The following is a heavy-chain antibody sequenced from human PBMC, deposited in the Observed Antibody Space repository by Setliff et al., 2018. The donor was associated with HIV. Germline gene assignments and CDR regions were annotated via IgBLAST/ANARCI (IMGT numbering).Heavy chain of an antibody. D-gene: IGHD4-17*01. CDR1: GFTFSDYY. Sequence: PGGSLRLSCAASGFTFSDYYMSWIRQAPGKGLEWVSYISSSSSYTNYADSVKGRFTISRDNVKNALYLQMNSLRAEDTAVYYCASGREQGLRHAFDIWGQGAMVTVSS. J-gene: IGHJ3*02. V-gene: IGHV3-11*06. CDR3: ASGREQGLRHAFDI. CDR2: ISSSSSYT.